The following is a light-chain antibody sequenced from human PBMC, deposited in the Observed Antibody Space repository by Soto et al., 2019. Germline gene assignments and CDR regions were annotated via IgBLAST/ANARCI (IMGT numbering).Light chain of an antibody. V-gene: IGKV3-11*01. J-gene: IGKJ1*01. CDR1: QSVGKY. Sequence: DIVMTQSPATLALSPGESATLSCRASQSVGKYLVWYQQKPGQAPRLLIYDASNRATGIPARFSGSGSGTDFTLTISSLEPEDFAVYYCQQRSNWPSFGQGTKVDI. CDR3: QQRSNWPS. CDR2: DAS.